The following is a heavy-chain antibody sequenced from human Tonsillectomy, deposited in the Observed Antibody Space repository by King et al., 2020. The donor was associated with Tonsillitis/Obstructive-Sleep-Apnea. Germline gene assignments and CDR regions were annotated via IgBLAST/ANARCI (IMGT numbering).Heavy chain of an antibody. V-gene: IGHV1-2*02. CDR3: ARGSIVVPAAILDDY. CDR1: GYTFTGYY. Sequence: VQLVESGAEVKKPGASVKVSCKSSGYTFTGYYMHWVRQAPGQGVEWMGWINPNSGGPNYAQQFQGRVTMTRDTSISTAYRELSRLISDDTAVDYCARGSIVVPAAILDDYWGQGTLVTVSS. D-gene: IGHD2-2*02. CDR2: INPNSGGP. J-gene: IGHJ4*02.